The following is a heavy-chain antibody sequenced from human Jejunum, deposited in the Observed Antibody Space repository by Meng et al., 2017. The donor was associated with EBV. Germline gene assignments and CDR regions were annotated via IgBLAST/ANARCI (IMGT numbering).Heavy chain of an antibody. CDR1: VYTFTVYF. CDR3: ARDYSDSSRQGY. D-gene: IGHD3-22*01. Sequence: QSGAEGKQLVASVRVSCRAFVYTFTVYFIHWVRQAPGQGLEWMGRINPNSGGTSYTQKFQGRVTMTRDTSITTAYMELSRLGSDDTAVYYCARDYSDSSRQGYWGQGTLVTVSS. J-gene: IGHJ4*02. V-gene: IGHV1-2*06. CDR2: INPNSGGT.